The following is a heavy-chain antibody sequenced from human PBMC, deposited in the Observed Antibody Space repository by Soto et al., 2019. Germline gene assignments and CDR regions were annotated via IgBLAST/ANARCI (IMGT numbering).Heavy chain of an antibody. Sequence: QITLKESGPPLVKPTQTLTLTCTFSGFSLSTSGVSVGWVRQPPGRALERLALIYWDDDKHYSPSLKSRLTITKDTSKNQVVLTMTYMDPVDSATYYCAHRTGYGALFDYWGQGTLVTVSS. V-gene: IGHV2-5*02. CDR1: GFSLSTSGVS. CDR3: AHRTGYGALFDY. D-gene: IGHD4-17*01. CDR2: IYWDDDK. J-gene: IGHJ4*02.